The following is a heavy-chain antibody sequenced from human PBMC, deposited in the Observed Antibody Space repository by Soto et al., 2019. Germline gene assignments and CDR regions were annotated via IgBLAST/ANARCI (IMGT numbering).Heavy chain of an antibody. J-gene: IGHJ4*02. CDR3: ANLPLYGSGFDC. V-gene: IGHV3-9*01. D-gene: IGHD3-10*01. CDR2: ISWNGDAT. CDR1: GFTFDDYA. Sequence: EVQLVESGGGLVQLGGSLRLSCAASGFTFDDYAIHWVRQIPGKGLEWVSGISWNGDATGYADSVKGRFTISRDNAKNSLYLQMDSLKSEDTAMYYCANLPLYGSGFDCWGQGTLVTVSS.